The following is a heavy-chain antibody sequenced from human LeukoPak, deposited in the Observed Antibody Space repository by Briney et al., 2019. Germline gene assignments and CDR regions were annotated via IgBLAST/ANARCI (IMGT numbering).Heavy chain of an antibody. Sequence: SETLSLTCTVSGGSISSGGYYWSWIRQHPAKGLEWIGYIYYSGSTYYNPSLKSRVTISVDTSKNQFSLKLSSVTAADTAVYYCARSHGFIAAAGTWYFDYWGQGTLVTVSS. CDR2: IYYSGST. CDR3: ARSHGFIAAAGTWYFDY. CDR1: GGSISSGGYY. V-gene: IGHV4-31*03. D-gene: IGHD6-13*01. J-gene: IGHJ4*02.